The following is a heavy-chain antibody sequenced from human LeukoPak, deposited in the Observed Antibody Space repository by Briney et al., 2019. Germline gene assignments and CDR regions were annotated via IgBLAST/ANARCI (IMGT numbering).Heavy chain of an antibody. D-gene: IGHD4-17*01. J-gene: IGHJ4*02. Sequence: GGSLRLSCAPSGFTFSNYWMPWVRQAPGKGLVWVSRINSDGSSTTSADSVKGRFTISRDNAKNTLYLQMNSLRAEDTAVYYCAKGGATVIDFWGQGTLVTVSS. CDR2: INSDGSST. CDR3: AKGGATVIDF. V-gene: IGHV3-74*01. CDR1: GFTFSNYW.